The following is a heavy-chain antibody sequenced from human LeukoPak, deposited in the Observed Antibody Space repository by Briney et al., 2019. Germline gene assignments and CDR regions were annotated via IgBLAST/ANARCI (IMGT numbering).Heavy chain of an antibody. CDR2: ISFDGSAK. CDR1: GFTFSNYG. CDR3: AKDRVTAAGYYFDY. Sequence: GGSLRLSCAASGFTFSNYGMHWVRQAPGKGLEWVSVISFDGSAKYYADSVKGRFTISRDNSKNTLYLQMTSLRAEDTAVYYCAKDRVTAAGYYFDYWGQGTQVTVSS. J-gene: IGHJ4*02. D-gene: IGHD6-13*01. V-gene: IGHV3-30*18.